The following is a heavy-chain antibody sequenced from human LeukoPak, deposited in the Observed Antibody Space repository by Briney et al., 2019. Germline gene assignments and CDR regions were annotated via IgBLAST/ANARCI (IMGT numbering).Heavy chain of an antibody. V-gene: IGHV4-34*01. D-gene: IGHD6-19*01. Sequence: SETLSLTCAVDGGSFIGYYWSWIRQPPGRGLEWIGEINHSGSTNYNPSLKSRVTISVDTSKNQFSLKLSSVTAADTAVYYCARGRQYNWFDPWGQGTLVTVSS. CDR1: GGSFIGYY. CDR3: ARGRQYNWFDP. CDR2: INHSGST. J-gene: IGHJ5*02.